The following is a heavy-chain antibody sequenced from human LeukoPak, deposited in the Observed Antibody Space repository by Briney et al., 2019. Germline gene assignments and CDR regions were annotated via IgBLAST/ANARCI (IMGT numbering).Heavy chain of an antibody. V-gene: IGHV4-4*07. J-gene: IGHJ4*02. CDR2: IDSSGST. CDR1: GGSISSYY. CDR3: ARDFSGSHYYLDY. Sequence: PSETLSLTCTVSGGSISSYYWSWIRQPAGKGLEWIGRIDSSGSTNYHPSLKSQVTMSVDTSKNQFSLKLSSVTAADTAVYYCARDFSGSHYYLDYWGQRTLVTLSS. D-gene: IGHD1-26*01.